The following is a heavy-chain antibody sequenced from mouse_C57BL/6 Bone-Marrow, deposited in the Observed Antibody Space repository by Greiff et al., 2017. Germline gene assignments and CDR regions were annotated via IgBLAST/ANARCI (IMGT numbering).Heavy chain of an antibody. CDR2: LYPRSGNT. J-gene: IGHJ3*01. CDR3: ARYRFAY. CDR1: GYTFTRYG. Sequence: VQLQESGAELARPWASVKLSCKASGYTFTRYGISWVKQRTGQGLEWIGELYPRSGNTYYNEKFKGKATLTEDKYTSTAYMKLRSVTSEGSAVYFCARYRFAYWGQGTLVTVSA. V-gene: IGHV1-81*01.